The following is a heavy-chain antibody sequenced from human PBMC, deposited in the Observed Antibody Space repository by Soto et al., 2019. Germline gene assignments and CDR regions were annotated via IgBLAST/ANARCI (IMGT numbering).Heavy chain of an antibody. CDR1: GGSFSGYY. D-gene: IGHD6-13*01. V-gene: IGHV4-34*01. CDR3: ARRSKQQLVRGVNCFDP. Sequence: PXATLSLSFAVYGGSFSGYYWSWIRQPPGKGLEWIGEINHSGSTNYNPSLKSRVTISVDTSKNQFSLKLSSVTAADTAVYYCARRSKQQLVRGVNCFDPWGQGTLVTVSS. CDR2: INHSGST. J-gene: IGHJ5*02.